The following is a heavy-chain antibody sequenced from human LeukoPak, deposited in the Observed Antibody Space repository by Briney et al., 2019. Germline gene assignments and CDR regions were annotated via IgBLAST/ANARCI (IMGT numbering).Heavy chain of an antibody. CDR2: IDPSDSYT. CDR1: GYSFTSYW. J-gene: IGHJ6*04. CDR3: ASYGSGSYNGMDV. V-gene: IGHV5-10-1*01. Sequence: GESLKISCKGSGYSFTSYWISWVRQMPGKGLEWMGRIDPSDSYTNYSPSFQGHVTISADKSISTAYLQWSSLKASGTAMYYCASYGSGSYNGMDVWGKGTTVTVSS. D-gene: IGHD3-10*01.